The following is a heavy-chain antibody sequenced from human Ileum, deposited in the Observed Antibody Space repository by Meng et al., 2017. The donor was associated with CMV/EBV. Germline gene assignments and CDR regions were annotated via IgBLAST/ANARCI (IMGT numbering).Heavy chain of an antibody. CDR3: ARGIAAADPYYFDY. CDR1: GFTVSSNY. V-gene: IGHV3-66*02. J-gene: IGHJ4*02. Sequence: GESLKISCAASGFTVSSNYMSWVRQAPGKGLEWVSVIYSGGSTYYADSMKGRFTISRDNSKNTLYLQMNSLRAEDTAVYYCARGIAAADPYYFDYWGQGTLVTVSS. CDR2: IYSGGST. D-gene: IGHD6-13*01.